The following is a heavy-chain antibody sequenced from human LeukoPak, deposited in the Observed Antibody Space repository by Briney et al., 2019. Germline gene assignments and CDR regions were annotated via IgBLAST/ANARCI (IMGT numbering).Heavy chain of an antibody. CDR3: ARAHYLRLYYFDY. CDR2: INPNSGGT. V-gene: IGHV1-2*02. J-gene: IGHJ4*02. D-gene: IGHD3-10*01. Sequence: ASVKVSCTASGYTITDYYIHWVRQAPGQGLEWMGCINPNSGGTTYAQKFEGRVTMTTDTSINTGYVELSSLTSDDTAVYFCARAHYLRLYYFDYWGQGTLVTVSS. CDR1: GYTITDYY.